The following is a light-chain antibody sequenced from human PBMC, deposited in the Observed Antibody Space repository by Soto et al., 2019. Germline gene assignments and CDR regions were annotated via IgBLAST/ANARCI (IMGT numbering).Light chain of an antibody. CDR1: SSDVGGFDF. Sequence: SVLTQPASVSGSPGQSITISCTGTSSDVGGFDFVSWFQRHPGKAPKLLIYEVSRRPSGISNRFSGSKTVNTASLTISGLQAEDEAEYFCSSYISTTSLFVFGTGTKVTVL. J-gene: IGLJ1*01. CDR2: EVS. V-gene: IGLV2-14*01. CDR3: SSYISTTSLFV.